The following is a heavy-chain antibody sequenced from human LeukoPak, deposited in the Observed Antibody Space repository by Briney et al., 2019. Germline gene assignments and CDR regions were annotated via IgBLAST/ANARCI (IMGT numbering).Heavy chain of an antibody. J-gene: IGHJ4*02. D-gene: IGHD6-19*01. CDR1: GFSLSTSGMC. CDR3: ARIRNSGWYFDY. CDR2: IDWDDDK. Sequence: SGPTLVNPTQTLTLTCTFSGFSLSTSGMCVSWIRQPPGKALEWLARIDWDDDKYYSTSLKTRLTISKDTSKNQVVLTMTNMGPVDTATYYCARIRNSGWYFDYWGQGTLVTVSS. V-gene: IGHV2-70*11.